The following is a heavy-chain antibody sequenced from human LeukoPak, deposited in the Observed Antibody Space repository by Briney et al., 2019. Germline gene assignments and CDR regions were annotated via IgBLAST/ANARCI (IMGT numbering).Heavy chain of an antibody. CDR1: GGTFSSYA. D-gene: IGHD3-10*01. Sequence: ASVKVSCKASGGTFSSYAISWVRQAPGRGLEWMGVVIPIFGKANYAQKFQGRVTITADESTSTAYMELSSLRSEDTAVYYCARTTASVWFGELLFGYFDYWGQGTLVTVSS. V-gene: IGHV1-69*13. CDR2: VIPIFGKA. J-gene: IGHJ4*02. CDR3: ARTTASVWFGELLFGYFDY.